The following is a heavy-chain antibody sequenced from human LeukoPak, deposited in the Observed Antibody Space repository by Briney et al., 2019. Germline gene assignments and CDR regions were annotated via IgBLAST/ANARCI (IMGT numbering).Heavy chain of an antibody. CDR2: ISWDGANS. CDR3: AREFADSAAGALFV. J-gene: IGHJ6*01. CDR1: GFTFDDYT. Sequence: PGPSLRLSCAASGFTFDDYTIHWVRHAPGKGLEWVSLISWDGANSYYADSVKGRFTAPRDNSRDSIYLQRNTQTMDDSAMYYCAREFADSAAGALFVWGEGTPVTASS. D-gene: IGHD3-10*01. V-gene: IGHV3-43*01.